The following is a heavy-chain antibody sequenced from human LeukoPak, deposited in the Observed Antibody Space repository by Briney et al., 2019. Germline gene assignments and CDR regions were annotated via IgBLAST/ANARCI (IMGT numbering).Heavy chain of an antibody. CDR1: GGSFSGYY. Sequence: PSETLSLTCAVYGGSFSGYYWSWIRQPPGKGLEWIGEINHSGSTNYNPSLKSRVTISVDTSKNQFSLKLSSVTAADTAVYYCAREGLGTGYYFDYWGQGTLVTVSS. V-gene: IGHV4-34*01. CDR3: AREGLGTGYYFDY. D-gene: IGHD1-1*01. J-gene: IGHJ4*02. CDR2: INHSGST.